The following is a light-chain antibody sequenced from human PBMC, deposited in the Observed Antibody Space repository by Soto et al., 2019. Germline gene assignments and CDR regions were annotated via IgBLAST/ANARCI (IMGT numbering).Light chain of an antibody. CDR2: EVR. CDR3: SSYASSSSYA. J-gene: IGLJ1*01. Sequence: QSALTQPASVSGSPGQSITISCTGTSSDVGGYNHVSWYQQHPGKAPKLIIFEVRNRPSGVSDRFSASKSGNTASLTISGLQTEDDAIYYCSSYASSSSYAFGTGTKLTVL. V-gene: IGLV2-14*01. CDR1: SSDVGGYNH.